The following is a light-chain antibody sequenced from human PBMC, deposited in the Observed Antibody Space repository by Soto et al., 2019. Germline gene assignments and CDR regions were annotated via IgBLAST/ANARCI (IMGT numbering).Light chain of an antibody. V-gene: IGKV3-15*01. Sequence: EIVVTQSPATLSVSPGERVTLSCRASQSVSSRLAWYQQRPGQAPRLLIYDTSTRAACIAARFSGSGSGTECTLTISSLQSEDSAVYYCQQYGSSPQTFGQGTKVEIK. CDR3: QQYGSSPQT. CDR1: QSVSSR. J-gene: IGKJ1*01. CDR2: DTS.